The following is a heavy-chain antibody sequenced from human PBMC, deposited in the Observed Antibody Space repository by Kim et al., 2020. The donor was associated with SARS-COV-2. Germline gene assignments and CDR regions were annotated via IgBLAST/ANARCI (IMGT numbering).Heavy chain of an antibody. V-gene: IGHV3-15*01. CDR3: TTDRGARGNF. Sequence: GGSLRLSCVASGFTFSNAWMSWVRQAPGKGLEWVGRMKSKTDGGTKDYAAPVKGRFTISRDDSKNMLYLQMNILRTEDTAVYYCTTDRGARGNFGGQGT. J-gene: IGHJ4*02. CDR1: GFTFSNAW. D-gene: IGHD1-7*01. CDR2: MKSKTDGGTK.